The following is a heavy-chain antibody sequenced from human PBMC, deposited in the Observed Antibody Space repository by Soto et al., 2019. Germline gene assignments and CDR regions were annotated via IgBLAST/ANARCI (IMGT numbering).Heavy chain of an antibody. J-gene: IGHJ4*02. CDR1: GGSVSSGNYY. D-gene: IGHD6-6*01. CDR2: IFYSGST. V-gene: IGHV4-61*01. CDR3: ARGDSSSSPLIAY. Sequence: PSETLSLTCTVSGGSVSSGNYYWSWIRQPPGKGLEWIGYIFYSGSTNYNPSLKSRVTISVDTSKNQFSLKLNSVAAADTAVYYCARGDSSSSPLIAYWGQGTLVTVSS.